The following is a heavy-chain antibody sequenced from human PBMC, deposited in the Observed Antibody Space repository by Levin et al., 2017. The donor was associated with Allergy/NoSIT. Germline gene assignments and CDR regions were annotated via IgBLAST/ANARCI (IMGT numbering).Heavy chain of an antibody. CDR3: ARDIQQHLVRRGYYYYYMDV. V-gene: IGHV1-69*04. CDR1: GGIFSSYA. CDR2: IIPTLGIA. D-gene: IGHD6-13*01. J-gene: IGHJ6*03. Sequence: KISCKASGGIFSSYAISWVRQAPGQGLEWMGRIIPTLGIANYAQKFQGRVTITADKSTSTAYMELSGLGSEDTAVYYCARDIQQHLVRRGYYYYYMDVWGKGTTVTVSS.